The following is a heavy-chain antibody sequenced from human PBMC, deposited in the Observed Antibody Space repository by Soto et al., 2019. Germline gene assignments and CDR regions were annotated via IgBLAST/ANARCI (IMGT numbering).Heavy chain of an antibody. CDR2: IYHSGST. Sequence: SGTPSPTCAVSGGSISSGGYSWSWVRQPPGKGLEWIGYIYHSGSTYYNPSLKSRVTISVDRSKNQFSLKLSSVTAADTAVYYCARGSRISRLLWFDPWGQGTLVTVSS. CDR1: GGSISSGGYS. CDR3: ARGSRISRLLWFDP. J-gene: IGHJ5*02. V-gene: IGHV4-30-2*01.